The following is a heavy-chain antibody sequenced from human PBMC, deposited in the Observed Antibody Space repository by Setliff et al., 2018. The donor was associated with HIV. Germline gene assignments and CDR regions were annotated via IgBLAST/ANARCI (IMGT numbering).Heavy chain of an antibody. CDR2: IYTGGNT. V-gene: IGHV4-4*07. CDR3: ATREGSGWYFDL. J-gene: IGHJ2*01. D-gene: IGHD1-26*01. CDR1: GGSPTTYY. Sequence: ASETLSLTCTVSGGSPTTYYGSWIRQPAGKGLEWLGHIYTGGNTNYNPSLKSRVTISVDTSKNHFSLRLSSVTAADTAAYYCATREGSGWYFDLWGRGTLVTVSS.